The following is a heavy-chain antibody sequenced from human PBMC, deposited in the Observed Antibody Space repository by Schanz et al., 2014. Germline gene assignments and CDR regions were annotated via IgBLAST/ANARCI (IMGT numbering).Heavy chain of an antibody. CDR2: MNPNSGNT. CDR1: GYNITSND. V-gene: IGHV1-8*01. CDR3: ARSGSSNWYFFDY. Sequence: QMHLVQSGPELKKPGTSVKVSCKASGYNITSNDVTWVLQATGQGLEWMGWMNPNSGNTGYAQKFQGRVTMTRNTSISTAYMELSSLRSEDTAVYYCARSGSSNWYFFDYWGQGTLVTVSS. D-gene: IGHD6-13*01. J-gene: IGHJ4*02.